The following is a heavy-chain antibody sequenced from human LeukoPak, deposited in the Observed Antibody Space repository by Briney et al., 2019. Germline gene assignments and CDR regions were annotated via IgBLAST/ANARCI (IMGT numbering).Heavy chain of an antibody. CDR1: GDSISSGNFY. CDR2: VYTSGIT. J-gene: IGHJ6*03. D-gene: IGHD5-18*01. Sequence: SQTLSLTCTVSGDSISSGNFYWRWIRQPAGKGLEWIGRVYTSGITNYNPSLKSRVSISLDTSKNQLSLRLNSVTAADTAVYYCARDSLSGYTYGYTYYYMEVWGKGTTVTVSS. V-gene: IGHV4-61*02. CDR3: ARDSLSGYTYGYTYYYMEV.